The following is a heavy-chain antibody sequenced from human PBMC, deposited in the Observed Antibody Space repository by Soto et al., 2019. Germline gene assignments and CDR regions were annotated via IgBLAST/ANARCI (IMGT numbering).Heavy chain of an antibody. CDR2: IKSKTDVGTI. J-gene: IGHJ4*01. V-gene: IGHV3-15*07. D-gene: IGHD3-22*01. CDR1: GFIFGNAW. CDR3: STDSYFNEIVVRLDY. Sequence: GGYLRLSCAASGFIFGNAWINWVRQAPGKGLEWVGRIKSKTDVGTIDYAAPVKGRFAISRDDSKNIVYMQMNSLKIEDTAVYFCSTDSYFNEIVVRLDYWGQGTLVTVSS.